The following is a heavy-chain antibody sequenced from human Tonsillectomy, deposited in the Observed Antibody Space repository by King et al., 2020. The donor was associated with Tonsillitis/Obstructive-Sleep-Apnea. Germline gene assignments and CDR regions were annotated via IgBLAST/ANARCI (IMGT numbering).Heavy chain of an antibody. CDR3: ARDGEEYSSSSYFDY. Sequence: VQLVEPGGGVVQPGRSLRLSCAASGFTFSSYAMHWVRQAPGKGLEWVAVISYDGSNKYYADSVKGRFTISRDNSKNTLYLQMNSLRAEDTAVYYCARDGEEYSSSSYFDYWGQGTLVTVSS. D-gene: IGHD6-6*01. CDR1: GFTFSSYA. CDR2: ISYDGSNK. J-gene: IGHJ4*02. V-gene: IGHV3-30*01.